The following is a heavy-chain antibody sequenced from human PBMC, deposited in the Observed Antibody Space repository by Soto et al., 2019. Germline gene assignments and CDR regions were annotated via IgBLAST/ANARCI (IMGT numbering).Heavy chain of an antibody. J-gene: IGHJ6*02. CDR1: GFTFSSYW. CDR3: ARARLRYFDWSLYGMDV. Sequence: RLSCAASGFTFSSYWMHWVRQAPGKGLVWVSRINSDGSSTSYADSVEGRFTISRDNAKNTLYLQMNSLRAEDTAVYYCARARLRYFDWSLYGMDVWGQGTTVTVSS. V-gene: IGHV3-74*01. D-gene: IGHD3-9*01. CDR2: INSDGSST.